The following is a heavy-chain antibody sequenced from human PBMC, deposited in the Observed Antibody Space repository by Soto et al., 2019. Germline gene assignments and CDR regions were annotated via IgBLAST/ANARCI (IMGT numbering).Heavy chain of an antibody. J-gene: IGHJ4*02. Sequence: EVQLLESGGGLVQPGGSLRLSCAASGFTFSSYAMRWVRQAPVKGLEWVSAISGSGDSTYYAVSGKGRFTIARDNSKNSLYLHMTGLCAEATAVYYCAGRGSGSYYDYCGQGTLVTVSS. V-gene: IGHV3-23*01. D-gene: IGHD1-26*01. CDR1: GFTFSSYA. CDR2: ISGSGDST. CDR3: AGRGSGSYYDY.